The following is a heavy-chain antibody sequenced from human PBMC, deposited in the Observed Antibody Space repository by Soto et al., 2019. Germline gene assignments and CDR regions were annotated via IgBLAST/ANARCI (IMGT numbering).Heavy chain of an antibody. V-gene: IGHV1-69*08. J-gene: IGHJ4*02. D-gene: IGHD6-19*01. CDR1: GGTFSSYT. CDR2: IIPILGIA. CDR3: ARDVAGDHSFDY. Sequence: QVQLVQSGAEVKKPGSSVKVSCKASGGTFSSYTISWVRQAPGQGLEWMGRIIPILGIANYAQKFQGRVTITADKSTSTAYMELSSLRSEDTAVYYCARDVAGDHSFDYWGQGTLVTVSS.